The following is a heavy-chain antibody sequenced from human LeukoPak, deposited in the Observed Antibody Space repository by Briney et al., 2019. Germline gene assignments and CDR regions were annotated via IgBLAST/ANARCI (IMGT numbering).Heavy chain of an antibody. CDR3: AGTVSVPYYYGMDV. CDR2: IYSGGST. D-gene: IGHD1-1*01. Sequence: GGSLRLSCAASGFTVSSNYMSWVRQAPGKGLEWVSVIYSGGSTYYADFVKGRFTISRDNSKNTLYLQMNSLRAEDTAVYYCAGTVSVPYYYGMDVWGQGTTVTVSS. CDR1: GFTVSSNY. V-gene: IGHV3-66*01. J-gene: IGHJ6*02.